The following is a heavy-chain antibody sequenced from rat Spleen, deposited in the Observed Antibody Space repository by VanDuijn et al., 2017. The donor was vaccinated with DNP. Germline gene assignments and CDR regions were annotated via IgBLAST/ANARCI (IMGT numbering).Heavy chain of an antibody. CDR3: ARPVNYGSYPFTY. D-gene: IGHD1-3*01. V-gene: IGHV5S10*01. Sequence: EVQLVESGGGLVQPGRSLRLSCAASGFTFSDYNMAWVRQAPKQGLEWVATIINDGRRTYYPDSVKGRFTISRDSAKNTLYLQMNSLRSEDTATYYCARPVNYGSYPFTYWGQGTLVTVSS. CDR1: GFTFSDYN. CDR2: IINDGRRT. J-gene: IGHJ3*01.